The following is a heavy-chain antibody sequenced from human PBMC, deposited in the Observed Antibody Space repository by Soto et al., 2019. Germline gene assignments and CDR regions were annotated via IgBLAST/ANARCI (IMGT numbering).Heavy chain of an antibody. D-gene: IGHD5-12*01. CDR2: IYPGDSDT. J-gene: IGHJ6*02. CDR3: ARQPTVRGDRGYEQNIYYGMDV. CDR1: GYSFTSYW. V-gene: IGHV5-51*01. Sequence: GESLKISCKGSGYSFTSYWIGWVRQMPGKGLERMGIIYPGDSDTRYSPSFQGQVTISADKSISTAYLQWSSLKASDTAMYYCARQPTVRGDRGYEQNIYYGMDVWGQGTTVTVAS.